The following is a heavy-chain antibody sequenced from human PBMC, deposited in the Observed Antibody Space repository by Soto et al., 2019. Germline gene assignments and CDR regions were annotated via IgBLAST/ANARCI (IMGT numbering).Heavy chain of an antibody. V-gene: IGHV4-59*08. J-gene: IGHJ6*02. CDR1: DDSSSSYK. Sequence: QVQLQESGPGLVKPSETLSLTCTVSDDSSSSYKWSWIRQPPGRRLEWIGYIDSSGGTSYNPSLQSRVTRSVDTSTKQCSRKVSSVTAADTAVYYCVRQGFGRLHGLVDVWGQGTTVTVSS. D-gene: IGHD3-10*01. CDR2: IDSSGGT. CDR3: VRQGFGRLHGLVDV.